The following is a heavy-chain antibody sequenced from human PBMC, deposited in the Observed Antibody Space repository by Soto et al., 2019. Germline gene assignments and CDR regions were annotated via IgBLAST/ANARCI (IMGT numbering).Heavy chain of an antibody. CDR1: GGTFSSYT. J-gene: IGHJ4*02. CDR2: IIPILGIA. Sequence: SVKVSCKASGGTFSSYTIIWVRQAPGQGLEWMGRIIPILGIANYAQKFQGRVTITADKSTSTAYMELSSLRSEDTAVYYCAREEYYYGSGAFFDYWGQGTLVTV. V-gene: IGHV1-69*04. D-gene: IGHD3-10*01. CDR3: AREEYYYGSGAFFDY.